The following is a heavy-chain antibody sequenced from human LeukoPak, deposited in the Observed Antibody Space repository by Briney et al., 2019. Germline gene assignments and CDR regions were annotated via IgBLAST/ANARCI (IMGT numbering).Heavy chain of an antibody. CDR2: IWYDGSNK. CDR3: ARSYDSSGYYFFDY. V-gene: IGHV3-33*08. CDR1: GFTFSRYW. J-gene: IGHJ4*02. D-gene: IGHD3-22*01. Sequence: PGGSLRLSCAASGFTFSRYWMSWVRQAPGKGLEWVAVIWYDGSNKYYADSVKGRFTISRDNSKNTLYLQMNSLRAEDTAVYYCARSYDSSGYYFFDYWGQGTLVTVSS.